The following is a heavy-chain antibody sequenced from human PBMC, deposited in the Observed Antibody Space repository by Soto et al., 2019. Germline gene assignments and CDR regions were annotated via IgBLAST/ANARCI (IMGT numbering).Heavy chain of an antibody. CDR3: GSDGQGWFAP. V-gene: IGHV1-69*02. J-gene: IGHJ5*02. CDR2: IIPILGIA. Sequence: QVQLVQSGAEVKKPGSSVKVSCKASGGTFSSYTISWVRQAPGQGLEWMGRIIPILGIANYAQKFQGRVTITAHKSTSTAYMELSSLRSEDRAVHYCGSDGQGWFAPWGQGTLVTVSS. CDR1: GGTFSSYT.